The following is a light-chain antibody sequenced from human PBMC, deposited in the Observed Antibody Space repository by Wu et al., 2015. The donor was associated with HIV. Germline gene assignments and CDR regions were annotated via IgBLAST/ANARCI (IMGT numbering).Light chain of an antibody. J-gene: IGKJ1*01. CDR2: DAS. Sequence: DIQMTQSPSSLSASVGDRVTITCQASRDISNYLNWYQQKPGKAPKLLIYDASNLETGVPSRFSGSGSGTDFTFTISSLQPEDFATYYCQQSFFTPWTFGQGTKVEIK. CDR3: QQSFFTPWT. CDR1: RDISNY. V-gene: IGKV1-33*01.